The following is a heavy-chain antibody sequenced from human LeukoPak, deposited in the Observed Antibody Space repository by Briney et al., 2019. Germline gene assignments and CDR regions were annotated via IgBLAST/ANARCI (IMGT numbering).Heavy chain of an antibody. V-gene: IGHV1-46*01. CDR3: ARGGRITMVRGVYTSPDY. CDR1: GYTFTSYY. CDR2: INPSGGST. D-gene: IGHD3-10*01. Sequence: ASVKVSCKASGYTFTSYYMHWVRQAPGQGLEWMGIINPSGGSTSYAQKFQGRVTMTRDTSTSTVYMELSSLRSEDTAVYYCARGGRITMVRGVYTSPDYWGQGTLVTVSS. J-gene: IGHJ4*02.